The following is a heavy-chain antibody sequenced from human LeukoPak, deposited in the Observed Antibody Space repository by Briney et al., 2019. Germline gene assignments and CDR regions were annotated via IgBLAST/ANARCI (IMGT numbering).Heavy chain of an antibody. V-gene: IGHV1-2*02. CDR2: INPKSGGT. D-gene: IGHD4-17*01. Sequence: GASVKASCKASGYTFTGHYMHWVRQAPGQGLEWMGWINPKSGGTNYAQKFKGRVTMTRDTSISTAYMQLSSLTSDDTAVYYCARAGDFGDRYFQHWGQGTLVTVSS. J-gene: IGHJ1*01. CDR3: ARAGDFGDRYFQH. CDR1: GYTFTGHY.